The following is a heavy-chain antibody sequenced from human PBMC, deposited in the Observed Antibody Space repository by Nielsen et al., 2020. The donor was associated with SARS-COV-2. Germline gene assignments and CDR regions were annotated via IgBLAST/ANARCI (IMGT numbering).Heavy chain of an antibody. CDR3: ARSPPSTADWPVLGGFYAFDI. Sequence: PGKGLEWIGYIYYSGSTYYNPSLKSRVTISVDTSKNQFSLKLSSVTAADTAVYCCARSPPSTADWPVLGGFYAFDIWGQGTMVTVSS. J-gene: IGHJ3*02. V-gene: IGHV4-31*02. D-gene: IGHD3-9*01. CDR2: IYYSGST.